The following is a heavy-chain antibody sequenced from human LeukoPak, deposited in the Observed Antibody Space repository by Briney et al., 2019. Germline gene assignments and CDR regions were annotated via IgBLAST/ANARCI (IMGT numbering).Heavy chain of an antibody. CDR3: ARELLLRYFDWLPLDY. D-gene: IGHD3-9*01. V-gene: IGHV1-18*01. CDR2: ISAYNGNT. J-gene: IGHJ4*02. Sequence: ASVKVSCRASGYTFTSYGISWVRQAPGQGLEGMGWISAYNGNTNYAQKLQGRVTMTTDTSTSTAYMELRSLRSDDTAVYYCARELLLRYFDWLPLDYWGQGTLVTVSS. CDR1: GYTFTSYG.